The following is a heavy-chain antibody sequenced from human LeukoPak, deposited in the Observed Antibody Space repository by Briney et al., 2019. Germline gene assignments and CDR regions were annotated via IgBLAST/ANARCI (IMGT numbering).Heavy chain of an antibody. CDR3: ARGLHDFWSGPNWFDP. Sequence: SETLSLTCTVSGGSISSYYCSWIRQPPGKGLEWIGYIYYSGSTNYNPSLKSRVTISVDTSKNQFSLKLSSVTAADTAVYYCARGLHDFWSGPNWFDPWGQGTLVTVSS. CDR2: IYYSGST. V-gene: IGHV4-59*01. D-gene: IGHD3-3*01. CDR1: GGSISSYY. J-gene: IGHJ5*02.